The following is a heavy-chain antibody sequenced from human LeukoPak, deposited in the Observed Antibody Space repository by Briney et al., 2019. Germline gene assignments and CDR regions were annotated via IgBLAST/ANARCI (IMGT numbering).Heavy chain of an antibody. J-gene: IGHJ4*02. CDR2: ISGSGGST. CDR1: GFTFSSYA. CDR3: AKGSDYVWGSYHPFGY. Sequence: SGGSLRLSCAASGFTFSSYAMSWVRQAPGKGLEWVSAISGSGGSTYYADSVKGRFTISRDNSKNTLYLQMNSLRAEDTAAYYCAKGSDYVWGSYHPFGYWGQGTLVTVSS. V-gene: IGHV3-23*01. D-gene: IGHD3-16*02.